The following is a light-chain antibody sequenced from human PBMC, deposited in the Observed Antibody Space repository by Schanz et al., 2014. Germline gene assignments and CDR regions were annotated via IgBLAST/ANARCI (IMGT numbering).Light chain of an antibody. CDR1: SSDVGGYNY. CDR2: EVT. J-gene: IGLJ2*01. CDR3: SSYAGNNNVV. V-gene: IGLV2-8*01. Sequence: QSALTQPASVSGSPGQSITISCTGTSSDVGGYNYVSWYQQHPGKAPKLMIYEVTKRPSGVPDRFSGSKSGNTASLTVSGLQAEDDADYFCSSYAGNNNVVFGGGTKLTVL.